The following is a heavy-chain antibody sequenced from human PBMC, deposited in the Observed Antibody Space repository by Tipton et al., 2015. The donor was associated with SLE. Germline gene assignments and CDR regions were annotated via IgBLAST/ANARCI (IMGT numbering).Heavy chain of an antibody. CDR1: GGSISGDH. CDR3: ASFGGWYYFDF. J-gene: IGHJ4*02. D-gene: IGHD6-19*01. V-gene: IGHV4-59*04. Sequence: LRLSCTVSGGSISGDHWTWIRQPPGKGLEWIGSIYYTGSTFYNPSLKSRVTISVDTSKNQFSLRLSSVTAADTAVYYCASFGGWYYFDFWGQGTLVTVSS. CDR2: IYYTGST.